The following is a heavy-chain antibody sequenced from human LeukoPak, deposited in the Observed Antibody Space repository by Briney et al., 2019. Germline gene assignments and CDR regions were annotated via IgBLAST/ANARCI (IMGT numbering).Heavy chain of an antibody. J-gene: IGHJ4*02. V-gene: IGHV4-39*01. CDR2: IYYSGST. D-gene: IGHD5-24*01. CDR1: GGSISSSSYY. CDR3: ASPGREMATILDY. Sequence: SETLSLTCTVSGGSISSSSYYWGWIRQPPGTGLEWIGSIYYSGSTYYNPSLKSRVTISVDTSKNQFSLKLSSVTAADTAVYYCASPGREMATILDYWGQGTLVTVSS.